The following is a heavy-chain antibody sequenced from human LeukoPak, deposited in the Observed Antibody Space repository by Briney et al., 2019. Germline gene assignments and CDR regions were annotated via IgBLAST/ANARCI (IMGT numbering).Heavy chain of an antibody. Sequence: ASVKVSCKASGYTFTSYGISWVRQAPGQGLEWMGWINPNSGGTNYAQKFQGRVTMTRDTSISTAYMELSRLRSDDTAVYYCARGGSSGWYHYWGQGTLVTVSS. CDR1: GYTFTSYG. J-gene: IGHJ4*02. V-gene: IGHV1-2*02. D-gene: IGHD6-19*01. CDR3: ARGGSSGWYHY. CDR2: INPNSGGT.